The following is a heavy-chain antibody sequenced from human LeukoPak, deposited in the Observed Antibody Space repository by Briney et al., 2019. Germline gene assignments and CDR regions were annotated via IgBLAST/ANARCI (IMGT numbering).Heavy chain of an antibody. CDR1: GFTFSDYY. CDR3: ARDEQWINYAFDI. J-gene: IGHJ3*02. CDR2: ISSSGSYT. V-gene: IGHV3-11*06. D-gene: IGHD6-19*01. Sequence: GGSLRLSCAASGFTFSDYYMSWIRQAPGKGLEWVSYISSSGSYTNYADSVKGRFTISRDNAKNSLYLQTNSLRAEDTAVYYCARDEQWINYAFDIWGQGTMVTVSS.